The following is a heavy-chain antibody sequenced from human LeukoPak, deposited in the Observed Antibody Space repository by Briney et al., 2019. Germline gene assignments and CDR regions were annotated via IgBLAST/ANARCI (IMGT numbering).Heavy chain of an antibody. Sequence: GGSLRLSCAASGFTFSSYWMTWVRQAPGKGLEWVANVKQDGSEAYYVDSVKGRFTVSRDNAKNSLYLQLNSLGAEDTAVYYCAKSPGGSRFDPWGQGTLVTVSS. CDR3: AKSPGGSRFDP. J-gene: IGHJ5*02. V-gene: IGHV3-7*03. CDR1: GFTFSSYW. CDR2: VKQDGSEA. D-gene: IGHD3-10*01.